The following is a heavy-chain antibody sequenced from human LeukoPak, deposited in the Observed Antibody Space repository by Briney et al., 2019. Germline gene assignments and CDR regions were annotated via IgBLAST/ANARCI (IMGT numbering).Heavy chain of an antibody. D-gene: IGHD4-17*01. Sequence: SETLSLTCAVYGGSFSGYYWSWIRQPPGKGLEWIGEINRSGSTNYNPSLKSRVTISVDTSKNQFSLKLSSVTAADTAVYYCARRDYGDYFDYWGQGTLVTVSS. V-gene: IGHV4-34*01. CDR2: INRSGST. CDR1: GGSFSGYY. CDR3: ARRDYGDYFDY. J-gene: IGHJ4*02.